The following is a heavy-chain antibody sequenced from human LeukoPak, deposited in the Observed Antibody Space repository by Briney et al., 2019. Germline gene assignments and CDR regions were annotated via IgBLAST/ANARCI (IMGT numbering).Heavy chain of an antibody. CDR2: ISVSGNT. CDR3: AKAPVTTCSGADCYPFDY. J-gene: IGHJ4*02. V-gene: IGHV3-23*01. CDR1: GFTLSSYA. Sequence: GGSLRLSCAASGFTLSSYAMSWVRQGPGKGLEWVSAISVSGNTYHADSVKGRFTISRDSSKNTLDLQMNSLRAGDAAVYYCAKAPVTTCSGADCYPFDYWSQGTLVTVSS. D-gene: IGHD2-15*01.